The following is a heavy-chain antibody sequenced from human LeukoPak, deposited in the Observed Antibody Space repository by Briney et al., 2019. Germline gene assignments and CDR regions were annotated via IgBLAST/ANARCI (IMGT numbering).Heavy chain of an antibody. CDR3: ARGSTQRAFDI. J-gene: IGHJ3*02. CDR1: GGSISSYY. Sequence: SETLSLTXTVSGGSISSYYWSWIRQPAGLRLESIGRIYSSGSTNYNPSLKSRVTMSVDPSKNQFSLKLSSVTAADTAVYYCARGSTQRAFDIWGQGTMVTVSS. D-gene: IGHD6-25*01. CDR2: IYSSGST. V-gene: IGHV4-4*07.